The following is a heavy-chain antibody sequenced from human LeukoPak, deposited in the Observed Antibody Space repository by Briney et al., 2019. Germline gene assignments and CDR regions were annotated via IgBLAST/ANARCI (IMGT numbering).Heavy chain of an antibody. CDR1: GYTFSNYH. CDR3: AREGPGKVHFDY. V-gene: IGHV1-46*04. CDR2: IYAIGSST. Sequence: ASVKLSCKASGYTFSNYHIHWVRQASGQGLEWMGTIYAIGSSTKYAEKLQGRVTMTRDTSTSTVYMELSSLGAEDTAVYDCAREGPGKVHFDYWGQGTLVTVYS. J-gene: IGHJ4*02.